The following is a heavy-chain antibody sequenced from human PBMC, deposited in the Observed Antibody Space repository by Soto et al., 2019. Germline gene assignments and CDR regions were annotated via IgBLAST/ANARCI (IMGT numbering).Heavy chain of an antibody. J-gene: IGHJ6*02. Sequence: ASVKVSCKASGYTFTSYGISWVRQAPGQGLEWMGWISAYNGNTNYAQKLQGRVTMTTDTSTSTAYMELRSLRSDDTAVYYCARDLAPYSSSSYYYGMDVRGQGTTVT. CDR2: ISAYNGNT. CDR1: GYTFTSYG. V-gene: IGHV1-18*01. D-gene: IGHD6-6*01. CDR3: ARDLAPYSSSSYYYGMDV.